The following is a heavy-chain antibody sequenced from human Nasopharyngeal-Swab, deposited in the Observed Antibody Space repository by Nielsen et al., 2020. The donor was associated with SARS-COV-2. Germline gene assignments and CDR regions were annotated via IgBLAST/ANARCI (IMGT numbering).Heavy chain of an antibody. CDR2: TTNSGGST. Sequence: GASLRLSCAASGFTFSNYVMNWVRQAPGKGLEWVSATTNSGGSTYYADSVKGRFTISRDNSKNTLFLQMNSLRAEDTAVYYCAKDKAHSTFDYWGQGTLVTVSS. J-gene: IGHJ4*02. D-gene: IGHD4-11*01. V-gene: IGHV3-23*01. CDR1: GFTFSNYV. CDR3: AKDKAHSTFDY.